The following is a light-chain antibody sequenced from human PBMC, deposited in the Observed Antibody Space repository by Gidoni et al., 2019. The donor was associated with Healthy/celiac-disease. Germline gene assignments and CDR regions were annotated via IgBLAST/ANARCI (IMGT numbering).Light chain of an antibody. V-gene: IGKV3-11*01. J-gene: IGKJ2*01. CDR2: DAS. CDR3: QQRSTPYT. Sequence: IVLTQPPATLSLSPGERATLPCRARQSVSSYLAWYQQKPGQAPRLLIYDASTRATGIPARFSGSGSGTDFTLTISSLEPEDFAVYYCQQRSTPYTFGQGTKLEIK. CDR1: QSVSSY.